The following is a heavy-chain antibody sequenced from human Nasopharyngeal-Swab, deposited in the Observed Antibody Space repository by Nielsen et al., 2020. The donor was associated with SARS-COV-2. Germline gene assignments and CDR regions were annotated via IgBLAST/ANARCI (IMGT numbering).Heavy chain of an antibody. J-gene: IGHJ4*02. CDR3: AKVPQEVATNAGGFDF. CDR1: GFIFSDYA. Sequence: GESLKISCAASGFIFSDYAMRWVRQAPGKGLEWVSLIRGSGGNTYYADSVKGRFTISRDNSKNTLYLQMNSLRVEDTAVYYCAKVPQEVATNAGGFDFWGQGTLVTVSS. V-gene: IGHV3-23*01. D-gene: IGHD5-24*01. CDR2: IRGSGGNT.